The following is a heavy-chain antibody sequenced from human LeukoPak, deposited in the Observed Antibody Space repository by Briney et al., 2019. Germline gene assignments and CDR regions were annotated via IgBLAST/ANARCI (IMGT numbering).Heavy chain of an antibody. CDR1: GFTFSTYG. Sequence: PGGSLRLSCAASGFTFSTYGMSWVRQAPGKGLEWVSGISGSGGSTYYADSVKGRFTISRDNSKNTLYPQMNSLRAEDTAVYYCAAYYYDSSDYYFFDYWGQGTLVTVSS. V-gene: IGHV3-23*01. CDR2: ISGSGGST. CDR3: AAYYYDSSDYYFFDY. D-gene: IGHD3-22*01. J-gene: IGHJ4*02.